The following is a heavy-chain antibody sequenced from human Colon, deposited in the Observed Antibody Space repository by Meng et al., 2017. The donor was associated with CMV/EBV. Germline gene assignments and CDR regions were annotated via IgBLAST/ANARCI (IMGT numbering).Heavy chain of an antibody. Sequence: GGFLRLSCAASGFSFDDYGMIWVRQVPEKGLEWVPSINWNGISTRYADSVKGRFIISRDNAKKSLYLEMDSLRADDTAVYYCARQTRAYCFDSWGQGTLVTVSS. CDR2: INWNGIST. J-gene: IGHJ4*02. D-gene: IGHD2-15*01. CDR3: ARQTRAYCFDS. CDR1: GFSFDDYG. V-gene: IGHV3-20*04.